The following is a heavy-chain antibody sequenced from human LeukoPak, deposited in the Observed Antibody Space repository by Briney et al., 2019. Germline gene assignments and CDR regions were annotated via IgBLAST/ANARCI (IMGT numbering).Heavy chain of an antibody. CDR2: PSGSGTAT. D-gene: IGHD2-21*01. J-gene: IGHJ6*03. CDR1: QFTFSRFA. V-gene: IGHV3-23*01. Sequence: PGGSLRLSCEASQFTFSRFAMSWIRQAPGTGLEWVSTPSGSGTATYYADSVKGRFTTSRDNSKDTLYLQMDNLRADDTAVYYCAKHLGSHSFLFYYMDVWGTGTSVIVSS. CDR3: AKHLGSHSFLFYYMDV.